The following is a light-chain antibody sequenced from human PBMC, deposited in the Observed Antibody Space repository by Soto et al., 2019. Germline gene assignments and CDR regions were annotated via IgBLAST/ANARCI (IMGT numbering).Light chain of an antibody. Sequence: DIQMTQSPSSVSASVGDRVTITCGASQGISSWLAWYQKKPGKAPNLLIYAASSLQSGVPSRFSGSEYGTDFNLTISSLQPEDCAIYFCQQANSFPITFGQGTRLEIK. V-gene: IGKV1-12*01. CDR3: QQANSFPIT. CDR1: QGISSW. J-gene: IGKJ5*01. CDR2: AAS.